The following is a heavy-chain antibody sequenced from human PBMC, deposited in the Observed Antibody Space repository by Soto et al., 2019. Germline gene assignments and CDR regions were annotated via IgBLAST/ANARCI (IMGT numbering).Heavy chain of an antibody. V-gene: IGHV4-39*01. CDR3: ARHDWAKPFDY. D-gene: IGHD3-9*01. Sequence: KPSETLSLTCTVSGGSSSSSSYYWGWIRQPPGKGLEWIGSIYYSGSTYYNPSLKSRVTISVDTSKNQFSLKLSSVTAADTAVYYCARHDWAKPFDYWGQGTLVTVSS. CDR1: GGSSSSSSYY. CDR2: IYYSGST. J-gene: IGHJ4*02.